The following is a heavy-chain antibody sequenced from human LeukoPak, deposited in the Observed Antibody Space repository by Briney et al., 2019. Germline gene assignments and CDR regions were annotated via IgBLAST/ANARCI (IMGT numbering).Heavy chain of an antibody. Sequence: PSETLSLTCAVSGGSISSGGYSWSWIRQPPGQGLEWIGYIYHSGSTYYNPSLKSRVTISVDRSKNQFSLKLSSVTAADTAVYYCARARYCSSTSCFRPPFVDWGQGTLVTVSS. CDR1: GGSISSGGYS. V-gene: IGHV4-30-2*01. CDR2: IYHSGST. CDR3: ARARYCSSTSCFRPPFVD. D-gene: IGHD2-2*01. J-gene: IGHJ4*02.